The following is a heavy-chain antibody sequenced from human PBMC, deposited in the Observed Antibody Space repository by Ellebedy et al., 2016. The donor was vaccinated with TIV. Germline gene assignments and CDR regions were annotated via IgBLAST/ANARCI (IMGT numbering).Heavy chain of an antibody. CDR3: ATGARSEGGY. V-gene: IGHV3-7*01. CDR2: IKEDGSRT. D-gene: IGHD2-15*01. CDR1: GFTFSVTW. J-gene: IGHJ4*02. Sequence: PGGSLRLSCAASGFTFSVTWMNWVRQAPGKGLEWVANIKEDGSRTSYVDSVRGRFTISRDNAKNSLYLQMNSLRAEDTAVYYCATGARSEGGYWGQGTLVTVSS.